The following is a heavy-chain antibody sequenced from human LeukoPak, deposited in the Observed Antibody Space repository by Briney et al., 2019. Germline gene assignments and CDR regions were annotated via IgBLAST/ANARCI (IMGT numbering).Heavy chain of an antibody. CDR3: ARGLRWFGELLYTYYYYMDV. Sequence: GASVKVSCKASGGTFSSYAISWVRQAPGQGLEWLGGIIPIFGTANYAQKFQGRVTITADKSTSTSYMELSSLRSEDTAVYYCARGLRWFGELLYTYYYYMDVWGKGTTVTASS. D-gene: IGHD3-10*01. V-gene: IGHV1-69*06. J-gene: IGHJ6*03. CDR1: GGTFSSYA. CDR2: IIPIFGTA.